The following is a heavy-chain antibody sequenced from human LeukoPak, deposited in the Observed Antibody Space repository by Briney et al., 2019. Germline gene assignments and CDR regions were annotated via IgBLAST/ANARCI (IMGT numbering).Heavy chain of an antibody. V-gene: IGHV3-30*18. CDR3: AKAGYSSGWRNFDS. D-gene: IGHD6-19*01. CDR2: ISYDGINK. Sequence: GGSLRLSCVASGFSFSSFGMHWVRQAPGKGLEWVAVISYDGINKFYAECVKGRFIISRDNYKNPLSLQMNSLTAEDTAVYYCAKAGYSSGWRNFDSWGQGTLVTVSS. CDR1: GFSFSSFG. J-gene: IGHJ4*02.